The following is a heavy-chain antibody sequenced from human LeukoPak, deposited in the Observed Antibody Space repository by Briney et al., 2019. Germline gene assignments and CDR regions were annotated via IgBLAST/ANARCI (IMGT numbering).Heavy chain of an antibody. CDR3: ATGYGSGNACDY. D-gene: IGHD3-10*01. J-gene: IGHJ4*02. CDR2: VKSGSDGGTA. CDR1: GFTFTNAW. V-gene: IGHV3-15*01. Sequence: PGGSLRLSCAASGFTFTNAWMSWVRQAPGRGPEWVGLVKSGSDGGTAVYAAPVKGRFTISRDDSKNTLYLQMNSLKTEDTAVYYCATGYGSGNACDYWGQGTLVTVSS.